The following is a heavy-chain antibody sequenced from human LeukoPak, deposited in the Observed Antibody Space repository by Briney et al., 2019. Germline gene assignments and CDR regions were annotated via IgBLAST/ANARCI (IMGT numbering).Heavy chain of an antibody. D-gene: IGHD3-22*01. CDR3: ASKDPYDSRGYLLDY. J-gene: IGHJ4*02. CDR2: IRYDGSNK. CDR1: GFTFSSYG. Sequence: GGSLRLSCAASGFTFSSYGMHWVRQAPGKGLEWVAFIRYDGSNKYYADFVKGRFTISRDNSKNTLYLQMNSLRAEDTAVYYCASKDPYDSRGYLLDYWGQGTLVTVSS. V-gene: IGHV3-30*02.